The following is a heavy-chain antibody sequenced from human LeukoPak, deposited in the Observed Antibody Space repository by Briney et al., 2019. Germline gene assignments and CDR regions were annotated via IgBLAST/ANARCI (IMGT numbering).Heavy chain of an antibody. Sequence: ASVKVSCKASGYIFTSHDINWVRQAPGQGLEWMGWISTYNNNTKYAQKFKGRVTMTTDTSTSTVHMELRSLRSDDTAFYYCARDRVGGATLDYWGQGTLVTVSS. CDR1: GYIFTSHD. J-gene: IGHJ4*02. D-gene: IGHD1-26*01. V-gene: IGHV1-18*01. CDR3: ARDRVGGATLDY. CDR2: ISTYNNNT.